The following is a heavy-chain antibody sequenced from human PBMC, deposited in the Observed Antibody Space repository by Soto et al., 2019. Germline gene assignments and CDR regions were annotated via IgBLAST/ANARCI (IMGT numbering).Heavy chain of an antibody. CDR1: GFSLTTHVVS. CDR2: IYWDDDK. Sequence: QITLKESGPTLVKPTQTLTLTCTFSGFSLTTHVVSVGWLRQPPGTALECLAFIYWDDDKYYSPSLKNRLTITKDTTKDQVVLTMTNMDPVDTATYHCAYKFPYDRNWQTGWYDPGGEGTLVTVSS. D-gene: IGHD1-1*01. CDR3: AYKFPYDRNWQTGWYDP. V-gene: IGHV2-5*02. J-gene: IGHJ5*02.